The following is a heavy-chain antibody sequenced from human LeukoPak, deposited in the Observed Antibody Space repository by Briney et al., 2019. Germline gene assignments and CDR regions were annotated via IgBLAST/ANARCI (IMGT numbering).Heavy chain of an antibody. J-gene: IGHJ4*02. CDR1: GFTFSSYG. CDR2: IWYDGSNK. V-gene: IGHV3-33*01. D-gene: IGHD2-15*01. Sequence: PGGSLRLSCAASGFTFSSYGMHWVRQAPGKGLEWVAVIWYDGSNKYYADSVKGRFTISRDNSKNTVYLQMNSLRAEDTAVYYCAREPSPVVKYYFDSWGQGTQVTVSS. CDR3: AREPSPVVKYYFDS.